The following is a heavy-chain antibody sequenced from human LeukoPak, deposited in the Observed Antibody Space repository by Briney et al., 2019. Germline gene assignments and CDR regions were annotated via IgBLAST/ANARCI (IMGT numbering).Heavy chain of an antibody. V-gene: IGHV3-20*04. CDR2: INWNGGST. D-gene: IGHD3-9*01. Sequence: GGSLRLSCAASGFTFDDYGMSWVRQAPGKGLEWVSGINWNGGSTGYADSVEGRFTISRDNAKNSLYLQMNSLRAEDTALYYCARGDILTGYPNWFDPWGQGTLVTVSS. J-gene: IGHJ5*02. CDR3: ARGDILTGYPNWFDP. CDR1: GFTFDDYG.